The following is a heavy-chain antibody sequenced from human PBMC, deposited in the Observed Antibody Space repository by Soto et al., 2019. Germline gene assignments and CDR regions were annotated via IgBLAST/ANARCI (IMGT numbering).Heavy chain of an antibody. CDR3: ARGGDYYYGLDV. Sequence: GASGKVSCKASGYTFTSYGVSCVRRAPGQGLEWMGWISAFNGQTNYIQKVQGRVTLTTEASTSTAYMELRSLRSDDTAVYYCARGGDYYYGLDVWGQGTTVTVSS. V-gene: IGHV1-18*01. D-gene: IGHD3-16*01. CDR2: ISAFNGQT. J-gene: IGHJ6*02. CDR1: GYTFTSYG.